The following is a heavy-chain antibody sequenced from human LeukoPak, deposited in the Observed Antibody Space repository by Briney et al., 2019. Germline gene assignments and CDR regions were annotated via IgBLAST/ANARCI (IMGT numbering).Heavy chain of an antibody. CDR3: ARHLPRSAMDV. CDR1: GFTFSSYW. Sequence: GRSLRLSCAASGFTFSSYWMHWVRQAPGKGLVWASRISSDGISTSYADSVKGRFTISRDNAKSTLYLQMNSLRAEDTAVYYCARHLPRSAMDVWGQGTTVTVSS. D-gene: IGHD1-26*01. V-gene: IGHV3-74*01. J-gene: IGHJ6*02. CDR2: ISSDGIST.